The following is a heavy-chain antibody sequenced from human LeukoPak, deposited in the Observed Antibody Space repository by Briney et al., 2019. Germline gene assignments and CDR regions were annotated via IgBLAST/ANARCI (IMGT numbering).Heavy chain of an antibody. CDR3: AREPHGYSSSWYPRISDGMDV. V-gene: IGHV1-2*02. CDR2: INPNSGGT. CDR1: GYTFTGYY. D-gene: IGHD6-13*01. Sequence: ASVKVSCKASGYTFTGYYMHWVRQAPGQGLELMGWINPNSGGTNYAQKFQGRVTMTRDTSISTAYMELSRLRSDDTAVYYCAREPHGYSSSWYPRISDGMDVWGQGTTVTVSS. J-gene: IGHJ6*02.